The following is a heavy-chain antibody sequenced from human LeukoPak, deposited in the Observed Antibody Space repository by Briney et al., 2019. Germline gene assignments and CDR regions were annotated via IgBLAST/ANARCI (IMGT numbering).Heavy chain of an antibody. J-gene: IGHJ3*02. CDR2: IIPIFGTA. V-gene: IGHV1-69*13. CDR1: GYTFTSYA. Sequence: SVKVSCKASGYTFTSYAISWVRQAPGQGLEWMGGIIPIFGTANYAQKFQGRVTITADESTSTAYMELSSLRSEDTAVYYCARSQGGTEGENDAFDIWGQGTMVTVSS. CDR3: ARSQGGTEGENDAFDI. D-gene: IGHD1-14*01.